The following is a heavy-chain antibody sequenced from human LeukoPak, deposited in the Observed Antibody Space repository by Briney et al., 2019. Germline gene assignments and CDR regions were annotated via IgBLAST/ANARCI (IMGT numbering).Heavy chain of an antibody. V-gene: IGHV5-51*01. CDR3: ARRRRSSNYYYGMDV. CDR1: GCSFTSYW. CDR2: IYPGDSDT. J-gene: IGHJ6*02. D-gene: IGHD2-2*01. Sequence: GESLKISCKGSGCSFTSYWIGWVRQMPGKGLEWMGIIYPGDSDTRYSPSFQGQVTISADKSISTAYLQWSSLKASDTAMYYCARRRRSSNYYYGMDVWGQGTTVTVSS.